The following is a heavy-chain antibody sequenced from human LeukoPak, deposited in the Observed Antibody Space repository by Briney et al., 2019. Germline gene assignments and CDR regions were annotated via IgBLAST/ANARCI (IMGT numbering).Heavy chain of an antibody. D-gene: IGHD5-12*01. Sequence: SETLSLTYTASGGSISSYYWSWIRQPPGKGLEWIRYIYYSGSTNYNPSLKSRVTISVDTSKNQFSLKLSSVTAADTAVYYCARALPMGWLRYNNPDYYFDYWGQGTLVTVSS. CDR3: ARALPMGWLRYNNPDYYFDY. J-gene: IGHJ4*02. CDR2: IYYSGST. V-gene: IGHV4-59*01. CDR1: GGSISSYY.